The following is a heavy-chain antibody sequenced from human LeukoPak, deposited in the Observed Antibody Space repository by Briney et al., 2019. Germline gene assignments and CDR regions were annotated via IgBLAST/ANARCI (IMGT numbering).Heavy chain of an antibody. CDR3: ARDGKHRYDFWSGYYEYYYYYYVDV. V-gene: IGHV4-4*07. J-gene: IGHJ6*03. CDR1: GGSISSYY. D-gene: IGHD3-3*01. CDR2: IYTSGST. Sequence: PSETLSLTCTVSGGSISSYYWSWIRQPAGKGLEWIGRIYTSGSTNYNPSLKSRVTMSVDTSKNQFSLKLSSVTAADTAVYYCARDGKHRYDFWSGYYEYYYYYYVDVWGKGTTVTVSS.